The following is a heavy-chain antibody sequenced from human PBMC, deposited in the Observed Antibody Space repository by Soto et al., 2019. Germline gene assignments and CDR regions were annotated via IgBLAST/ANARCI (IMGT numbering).Heavy chain of an antibody. V-gene: IGHV3-9*01. J-gene: IGHJ3*02. Sequence: AGGSLRLSCAASGFTFDDYAMHWVRQAPGKGLEWVSGISWNSGSIGYADSVKGRFTISRDSAKNSLYLQMNSLRAEDTALYYCAKVYDSSGYWFDAFDIWGQGTMVTVSS. CDR3: AKVYDSSGYWFDAFDI. CDR2: ISWNSGSI. CDR1: GFTFDDYA. D-gene: IGHD3-22*01.